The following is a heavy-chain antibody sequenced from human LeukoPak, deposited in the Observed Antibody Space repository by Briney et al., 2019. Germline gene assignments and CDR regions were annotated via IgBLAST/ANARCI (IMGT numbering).Heavy chain of an antibody. CDR3: ARADRLHGGPYLIGP. V-gene: IGHV1-2*02. CDR2: INPNSGGT. J-gene: IGHJ5*02. D-gene: IGHD2-21*01. CDR1: GYSFTDYY. Sequence: SVKVSCKTSGYSFTDYYMHWVRQAPGQGLEWMGWINPNSGGTSSAQKFQGRVTMTRDPSITTVYMEVSWLTSDDTAIYYCARADRLHGGPYLIGPWGQGTLVTVSS.